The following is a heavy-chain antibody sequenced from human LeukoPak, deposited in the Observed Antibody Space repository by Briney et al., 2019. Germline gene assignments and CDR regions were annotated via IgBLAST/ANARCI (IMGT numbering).Heavy chain of an antibody. J-gene: IGHJ4*02. Sequence: SETLSLTCTVSGGSISSSSYYWGWIRQPPGKGLEWIGSIYYSGSTYYNPSLKSRVTISVDTSKNQFSLKLSSVTAADTAAYYCASLVYDFWSGYLGHYLDYWGQGTLVTVSS. CDR2: IYYSGST. V-gene: IGHV4-39*01. CDR1: GGSISSSSYY. CDR3: ASLVYDFWSGYLGHYLDY. D-gene: IGHD3-3*01.